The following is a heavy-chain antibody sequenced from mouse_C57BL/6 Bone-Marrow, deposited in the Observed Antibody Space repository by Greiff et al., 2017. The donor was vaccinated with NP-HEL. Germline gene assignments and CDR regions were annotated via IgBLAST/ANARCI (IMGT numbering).Heavy chain of an antibody. Sequence: QVQLQQSGPELVKPGASVKISCKASGYAFSSSWMNWVKQRPGKGLEWIGRIYPGDGDTNYNGKFKGKATLTADKSSSTAHMQLSSLTSEDSAVYFCAREGDGYYYWGQGTTLTVSS. CDR3: AREGDGYYY. J-gene: IGHJ2*01. V-gene: IGHV1-82*01. CDR2: IYPGDGDT. CDR1: GYAFSSSW. D-gene: IGHD2-3*01.